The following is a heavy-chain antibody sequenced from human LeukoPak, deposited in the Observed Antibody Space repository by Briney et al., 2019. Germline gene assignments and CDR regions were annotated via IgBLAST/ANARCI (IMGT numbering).Heavy chain of an antibody. J-gene: IGHJ3*02. CDR1: GYSFTSYW. D-gene: IGHD4-23*01. Sequence: PGESLKISCKGSGYSFTSYWIGWVRQMPGKGLEWMGIIYPGGSDTRYSPSFQGQVTISADKSISTAYLQWSSLKASDTAMYYCARLSLYGGNAHYDAFDIWGQGTMVTVSS. CDR2: IYPGGSDT. CDR3: ARLSLYGGNAHYDAFDI. V-gene: IGHV5-51*01.